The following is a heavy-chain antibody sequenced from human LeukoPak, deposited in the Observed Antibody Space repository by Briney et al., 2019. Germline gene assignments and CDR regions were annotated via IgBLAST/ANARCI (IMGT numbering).Heavy chain of an antibody. J-gene: IGHJ4*02. D-gene: IGHD3-22*01. CDR3: AKVGDDSSGPDY. Sequence: GGSLRLSCAASGFTFSSYAMSWVRQAPGKGLEWVSAISGSGGSTYYADSVEGRFTISRDNSKNTLYLQMNSLRAEDTAVYYCAKVGDDSSGPDYWGQGTLVTVSS. V-gene: IGHV3-23*01. CDR2: ISGSGGST. CDR1: GFTFSSYA.